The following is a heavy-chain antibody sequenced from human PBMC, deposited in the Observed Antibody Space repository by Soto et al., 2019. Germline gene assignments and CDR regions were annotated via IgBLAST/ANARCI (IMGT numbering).Heavy chain of an antibody. Sequence: GGSLRLSCAASGFTFSSYWMNWVRQAPGKGLEWVANIKQDGSEKYYVDSVKGRFTISRDNAKNSLYLQMNSLRAEDTAVYYCARDPEIYSGKFDYGLDVWGQGTTVTVSS. J-gene: IGHJ6*02. CDR1: GFTFSSYW. D-gene: IGHD4-4*01. CDR3: ARDPEIYSGKFDYGLDV. V-gene: IGHV3-7*01. CDR2: IKQDGSEK.